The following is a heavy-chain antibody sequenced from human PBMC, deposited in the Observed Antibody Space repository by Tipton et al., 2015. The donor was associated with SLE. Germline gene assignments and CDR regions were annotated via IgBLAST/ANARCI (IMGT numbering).Heavy chain of an antibody. CDR1: GGSISSSSYY. J-gene: IGHJ6*02. D-gene: IGHD3-10*01. CDR2: ISRSGRT. V-gene: IGHV4-61*01. Sequence: GLVKPSETLSLTCTVSGGSISSSSYYWSWIRQPPGKGLEWIGYISRSGRTNYNPSLKSRAIVSVDTSKNQFSLNLISVTAADTAVYYCARAAAYKKSYYGLDVWGQGTTVIVSS. CDR3: ARAAAYKKSYYGLDV.